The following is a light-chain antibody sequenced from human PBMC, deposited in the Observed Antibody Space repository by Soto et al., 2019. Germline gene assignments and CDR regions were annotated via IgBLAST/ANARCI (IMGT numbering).Light chain of an antibody. CDR3: QQRSSWPLT. V-gene: IGKV3-11*01. Sequence: EIVLTQSPATLSLSPGERATLSCRASQSVGSYFAWYQQKPGQAPRLLIYDAFSRATGIPARFSGSGSGTDFTPTISSLEPEDFAVYFCQQRSSWPLTFGGGTMLEIK. CDR1: QSVGSY. CDR2: DAF. J-gene: IGKJ4*01.